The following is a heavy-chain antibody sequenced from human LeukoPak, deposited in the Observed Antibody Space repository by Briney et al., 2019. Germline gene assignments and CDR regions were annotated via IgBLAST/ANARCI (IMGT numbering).Heavy chain of an antibody. CDR1: GFTFSAYG. V-gene: IGHV3-30*02. D-gene: IGHD3-10*02. Sequence: TGGSLRLSCAASGFTFSAYGMHWVRQAPGKGPEWLAFILWDGSLKYYVDSVKGRFTISRDNSKNTLYLQMNSLETEDTAVYYCAKRKEVATMSDFDYWGQGTLVTVSS. J-gene: IGHJ4*02. CDR2: ILWDGSLK. CDR3: AKRKEVATMSDFDY.